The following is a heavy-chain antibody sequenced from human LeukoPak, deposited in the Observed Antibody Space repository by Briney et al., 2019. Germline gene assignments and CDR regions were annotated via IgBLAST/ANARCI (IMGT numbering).Heavy chain of an antibody. CDR1: GFTFSSSA. V-gene: IGHV3-23*01. D-gene: IGHD3-22*01. CDR2: ISGSGGST. CDR3: AKERAYDSSDQSNFDY. Sequence: GGSLRLSCGASGFTFSSSAMSWLRQAPGKGLEWVSAISGSGGSTYYADSVKGRFTISRDNSKNTLYLQMNSLRAEDTAVYYCAKERAYDSSDQSNFDYWGQGTLVTVSS. J-gene: IGHJ4*02.